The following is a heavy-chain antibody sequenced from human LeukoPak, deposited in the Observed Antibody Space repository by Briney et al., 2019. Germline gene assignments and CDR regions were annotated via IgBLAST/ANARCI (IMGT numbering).Heavy chain of an antibody. CDR1: GYTLTELS. Sequence: ASVKVSCKVSGYTLTELSMHWVRQAPGKGLEWMGGFDPGDGETIYAQKFQGRVTMTEDTSTDTAYMELSSLRSEDTAVYYCATGLFPSNYYDSRGYYSAFDYWGQGTLVTVSS. CDR3: ATGLFPSNYYDSRGYYSAFDY. J-gene: IGHJ4*02. CDR2: FDPGDGET. V-gene: IGHV1-24*01. D-gene: IGHD3-22*01.